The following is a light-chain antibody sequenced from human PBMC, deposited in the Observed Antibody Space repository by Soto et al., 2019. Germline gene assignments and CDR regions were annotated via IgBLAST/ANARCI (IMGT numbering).Light chain of an antibody. CDR2: DAS. CDR3: QQYNSYSSWT. CDR1: QAISGF. V-gene: IGKV1-5*01. Sequence: DIQLTESPSTLSASVGDRVTITCRASQAISGFLAWYQQKPGKAPKALIYDASTLETGVPSRFSGSGSGTQFTLTISSLQPDDFGTYYCQQYNSYSSWTFGHGTKVDI. J-gene: IGKJ1*01.